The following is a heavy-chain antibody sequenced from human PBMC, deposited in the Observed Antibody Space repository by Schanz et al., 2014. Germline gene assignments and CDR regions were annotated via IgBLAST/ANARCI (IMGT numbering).Heavy chain of an antibody. CDR2: IIPIHGIV. V-gene: IGHV1-69*04. CDR1: GYTFTDYG. CDR3: ARGYGDSPTDF. J-gene: IGHJ4*02. D-gene: IGHD4-17*01. Sequence: QVQLVQSGAEVKKPGASVKVSCKASGYTFTDYGVIWVRQAPGQGLEWMGRIIPIHGIVNYAQRFQDRVRITADRSTSTAYMELSSLRSEDTAVYYCARGYGDSPTDFWGQGTLVTVSS.